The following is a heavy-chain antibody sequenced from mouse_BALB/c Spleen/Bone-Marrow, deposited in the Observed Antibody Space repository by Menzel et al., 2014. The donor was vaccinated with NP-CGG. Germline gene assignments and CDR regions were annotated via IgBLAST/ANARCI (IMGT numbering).Heavy chain of an antibody. Sequence: VKLQESGAELAKPGASVKMSCKASGYTFTNYWMHWVKQRPGQGLEWIGYINPSTGYTEYNQKFKDKATLTADKSSSTAHMQLSSLTSEDPAVYYCARIYYYGRDYWGQGTTLTVSS. CDR2: INPSTGYT. D-gene: IGHD1-1*01. V-gene: IGHV1-7*01. CDR3: ARIYYYGRDY. J-gene: IGHJ2*01. CDR1: GYTFTNYW.